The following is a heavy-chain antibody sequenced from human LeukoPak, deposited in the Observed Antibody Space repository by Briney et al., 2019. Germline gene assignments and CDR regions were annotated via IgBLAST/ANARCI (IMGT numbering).Heavy chain of an antibody. J-gene: IGHJ6*03. CDR3: ARRKDVVVVPGTMGYYLDV. V-gene: IGHV3-21*01. D-gene: IGHD2-2*01. CDR2: ISDSSYYI. Sequence: PGGSLRLSCAASGFTFSSYTTNWVRQAPGMGLEWVSSISDSSYYIYYADSVRGRFTVSRDNAKNSLYLQMNGLRAEDTAVYYCARRKDVVVVPGTMGYYLDVWGKGTTVTVSS. CDR1: GFTFSSYT.